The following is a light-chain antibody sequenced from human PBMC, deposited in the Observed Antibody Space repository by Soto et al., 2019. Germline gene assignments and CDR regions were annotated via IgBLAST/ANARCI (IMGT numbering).Light chain of an antibody. CDR1: QGIRND. J-gene: IGKJ1*01. Sequence: DLQITQSPSSPSASVGHRVTITCRASQGIRNDLGWYQQKPGKAPKLLISDVSSLERGVPSRFSGSGSATEFTLTISGLQSDDFATYYCQQYKDYVWTFGQGTKVDIK. CDR2: DVS. V-gene: IGKV1-17*01. CDR3: QQYKDYVWT.